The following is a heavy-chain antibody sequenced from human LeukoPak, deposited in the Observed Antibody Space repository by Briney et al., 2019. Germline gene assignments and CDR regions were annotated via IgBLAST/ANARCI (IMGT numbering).Heavy chain of an antibody. V-gene: IGHV4-39*01. J-gene: IGHJ5*02. D-gene: IGHD6-19*01. Sequence: PSETLSLTCTVSGGSISSSSYYWGWIRQPPGKGLEWIGSIYYSGSTYYNPSLKSRVTISVDTSKNQFSPKLSSVTAADTAVYYCAAQWLERLNWFDPWGQGTLVTVSS. CDR1: GGSISSSSYY. CDR3: AAQWLERLNWFDP. CDR2: IYYSGST.